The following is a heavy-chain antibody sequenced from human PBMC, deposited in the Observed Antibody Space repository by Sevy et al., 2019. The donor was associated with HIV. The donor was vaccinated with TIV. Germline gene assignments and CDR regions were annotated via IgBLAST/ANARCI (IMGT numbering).Heavy chain of an antibody. CDR3: ARESYDFWTGPVDYDYGMDV. CDR1: GYTFSDSGYY. Sequence: ASVKVSCKASGYTFSDSGYYVHWVRQAPGQGLEWMGWINPKSGATNYAQKFQGRVTMTRDTSVSTANMERSRLTSEDTAVYYCARESYDFWTGPVDYDYGMDVWGQGTTVTVSS. D-gene: IGHD3-3*01. J-gene: IGHJ6*02. CDR2: INPKSGAT. V-gene: IGHV1-2*02.